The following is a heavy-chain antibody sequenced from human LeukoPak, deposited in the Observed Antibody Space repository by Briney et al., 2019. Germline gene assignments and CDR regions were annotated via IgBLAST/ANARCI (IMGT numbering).Heavy chain of an antibody. CDR2: MNPNSGNT. CDR1: GYTFTSYD. J-gene: IGHJ6*02. D-gene: IGHD6-13*01. V-gene: IGHV1-8*01. Sequence: ASVKVSCKASGYTFTSYDINWVRQATGQGLEWMGWMNPNSGNTGYAQKFQGGVTMTRNTSISTAYMELSSLRSEDAAVYYCARAKYSSSWYALGGYYYYGMDVWGQGTTVTVSS. CDR3: ARAKYSSSWYALGGYYYYGMDV.